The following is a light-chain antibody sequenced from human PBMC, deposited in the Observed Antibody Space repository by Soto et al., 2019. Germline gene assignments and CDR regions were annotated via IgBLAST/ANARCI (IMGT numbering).Light chain of an antibody. V-gene: IGKV2-28*01. CDR2: LGS. J-gene: IGKJ1*01. Sequence: DIVMTQSPLSLPVTPGEPASISCRSRRSLLHTNGYNYLDWYLQKPGQSPQLLIYLGSNRASGVPDRFSGSGSGTDFTLKISRVETEDVGVYYCMQALQTWTFGQGTKVEIK. CDR1: RSLLHTNGYNY. CDR3: MQALQTWT.